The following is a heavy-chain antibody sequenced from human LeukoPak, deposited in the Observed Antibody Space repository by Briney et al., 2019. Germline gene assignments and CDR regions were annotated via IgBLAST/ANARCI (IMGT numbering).Heavy chain of an antibody. Sequence: SETLSLTCAVYGGSFSGYYWSWIRQPPGKGLEWIGEINHSGSTYYNPSLKSRVTISVDTSKNQFSLKLSSVTAADTAVYYCARMRGYSYGHYDYWGQGTLVTVSS. CDR3: ARMRGYSYGHYDY. CDR1: GGSFSGYY. V-gene: IGHV4-34*01. J-gene: IGHJ4*02. CDR2: INHSGST. D-gene: IGHD5-18*01.